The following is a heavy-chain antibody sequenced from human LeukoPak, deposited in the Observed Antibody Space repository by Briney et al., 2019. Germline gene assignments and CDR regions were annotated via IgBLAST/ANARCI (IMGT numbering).Heavy chain of an antibody. D-gene: IGHD3-10*01. CDR3: AKDHRAVCCGELDY. Sequence: GGSLRLSCAASGFTFSSYGMHWVRQAPGKGLEWVAFIRYDGSNKYYVDSVKGRFTISRDNSKNTLYLQMNSLRAEDTAVYYCAKDHRAVCCGELDYWGQGTLVTVSS. CDR1: GFTFSSYG. J-gene: IGHJ4*02. V-gene: IGHV3-30*02. CDR2: IRYDGSNK.